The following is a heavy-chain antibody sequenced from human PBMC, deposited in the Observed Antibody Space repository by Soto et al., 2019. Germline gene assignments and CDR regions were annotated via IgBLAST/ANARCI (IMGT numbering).Heavy chain of an antibody. J-gene: IGHJ6*02. CDR1: GFTFSSYW. CDR2: IKQDESEK. V-gene: IGHV3-7*05. Sequence: GGSLRLSCAASGFTFSSYWMSWVRQAPEKGLERVANIKQDESEKYYTDYEKGRFTNSRDNSKNMLYLQINSLRAYDTAVYYCAKPSQGALYYYGMDVWGQGTTVTVSS. CDR3: AKPSQGALYYYGMDV.